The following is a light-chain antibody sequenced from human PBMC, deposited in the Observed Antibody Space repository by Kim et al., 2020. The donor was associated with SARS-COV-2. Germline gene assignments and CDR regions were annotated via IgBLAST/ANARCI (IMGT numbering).Light chain of an antibody. V-gene: IGKV3-15*01. CDR2: DAS. J-gene: IGKJ1*01. CDR1: ESVRSK. CDR3: QQYNIWPWT. Sequence: VSLGERATRTCRASESVRSKVAWYQQNPGQAPRLLSYDASTRATGVPARFSGSGSGTDFTLTISSVQPGDLVIYYCQQYNIWPWTFGLGTKVDIK.